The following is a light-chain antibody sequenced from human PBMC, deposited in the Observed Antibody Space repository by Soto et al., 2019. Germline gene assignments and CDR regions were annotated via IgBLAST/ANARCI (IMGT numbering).Light chain of an antibody. V-gene: IGKV1-5*01. Sequence: DIQMTQSPSTLSASVGDRVTITCRASQTVERWMAWYQQKPGKAPKLLISDVSTLERGVPSRVSGSGSATECTLTISGLQPDDFATYYCQQYKDYVYTVGQGTKVDIK. J-gene: IGKJ2*01. CDR2: DVS. CDR1: QTVERW. CDR3: QQYKDYVYT.